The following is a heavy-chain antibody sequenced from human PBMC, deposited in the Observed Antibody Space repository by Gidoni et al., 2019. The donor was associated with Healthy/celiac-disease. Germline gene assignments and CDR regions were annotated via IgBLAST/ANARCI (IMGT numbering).Heavy chain of an antibody. CDR2: ISYDGSNK. J-gene: IGHJ4*02. CDR3: ARIFKIAYFDY. V-gene: IGHV3-30-3*01. CDR1: GFTFSSYA. Sequence: QVQLVESGGGVVQPGRSLRPSCAASGFTFSSYAMHWVRQAPGKGLEWVAVISYDGSNKYYADSVKGRFTISRDNSKNTLYLQMNSLRAEDTAVYYCARIFKIAYFDYWGQGTLVTVSS.